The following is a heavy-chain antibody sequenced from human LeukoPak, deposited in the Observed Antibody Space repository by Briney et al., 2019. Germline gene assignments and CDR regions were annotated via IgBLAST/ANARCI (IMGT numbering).Heavy chain of an antibody. J-gene: IGHJ4*02. CDR1: GGSISSYY. D-gene: IGHD5-18*01. Sequence: PSETLSLTCTVSGGSISSYYWSWIRQPPGKGLEWIGYIYDSGSTNYNPSLKSRVTISVDTSKNQFSLKLSSVTAADTAVYYCARGGYSYGGYDYWGQGTLVTVSS. CDR3: ARGGYSYGGYDY. V-gene: IGHV4-59*12. CDR2: IYDSGST.